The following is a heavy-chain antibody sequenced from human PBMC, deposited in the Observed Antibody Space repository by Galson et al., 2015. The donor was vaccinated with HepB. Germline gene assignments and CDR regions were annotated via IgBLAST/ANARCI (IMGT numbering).Heavy chain of an antibody. Sequence: SLRLSCAASGFTFSSYGMHWVRQAPGKGLEWVEVIWYDGSNKYYADSVKGRFTISRDNSKNTLYLQMNSLRAEDTAVYYCAKVSGIYYDSSGYHAFDIWGQGTMVTVSS. CDR1: GFTFSSYG. CDR3: AKVSGIYYDSSGYHAFDI. V-gene: IGHV3-33*06. D-gene: IGHD3-22*01. CDR2: IWYDGSNK. J-gene: IGHJ3*02.